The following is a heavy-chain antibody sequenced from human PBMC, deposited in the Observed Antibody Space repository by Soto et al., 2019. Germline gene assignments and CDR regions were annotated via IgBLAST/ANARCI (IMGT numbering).Heavy chain of an antibody. CDR3: ARGYLPTHCTSGVCYTGMFFDY. V-gene: IGHV4-34*01. CDR2: INHSGST. Sequence: SETLSLTCAVYGGSFSGYYWSWIRQPPGKGLEWIGEINHSGSTNYNPSLKSRVTISVDTSKNQFSLKLSSVTAADTAVYYCARGYLPTHCTSGVCYTGMFFDYWGQGTLVTVSS. J-gene: IGHJ4*02. CDR1: GGSFSGYY. D-gene: IGHD2-8*01.